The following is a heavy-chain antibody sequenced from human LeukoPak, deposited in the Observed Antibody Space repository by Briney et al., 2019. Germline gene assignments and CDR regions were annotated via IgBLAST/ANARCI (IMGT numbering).Heavy chain of an antibody. CDR1: GGSISSGDYN. D-gene: IGHD1-1*01. CDR2: IGHNGST. V-gene: IGHV4-39*07. CDR3: ARPSGGTPFKRFDY. Sequence: PSETLSLTCTVSGGSISSGDYNWTWIRQPPGKGLEWIGEIGHNGSTNYNPSLKGRVTISVDTSKNQFSLKLTSVTAADTAMYYCARPSGGTPFKRFDYWGQGTLVTVSS. J-gene: IGHJ4*02.